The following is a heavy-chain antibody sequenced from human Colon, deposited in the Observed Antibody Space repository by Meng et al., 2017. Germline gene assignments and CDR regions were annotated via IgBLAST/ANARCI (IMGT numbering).Heavy chain of an antibody. CDR1: GFTFSTSW. D-gene: IGHD4-17*01. J-gene: IGHJ4*02. V-gene: IGHV3-7*01. CDR3: ARDLFLSGLRLAFDY. CDR2: IKQDGSEK. Sequence: GESLKISCVTSGFTFSTSWMSWVRQAPGVGLEVVANIKQDGSEKSYVDSVRGRFTISRDNAENSLYLQMNSLRAEDTAVYYCARDLFLSGLRLAFDYWGQGTPVTVSS.